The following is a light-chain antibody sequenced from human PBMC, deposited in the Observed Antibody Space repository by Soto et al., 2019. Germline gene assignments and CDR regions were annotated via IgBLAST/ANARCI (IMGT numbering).Light chain of an antibody. CDR3: SSYAGSSTWV. CDR1: SSDVGGYNY. Sequence: QSAPTQPPSASGSPGQSATISCTGTSSDVGGYNYVSWYQQYPGKAPNLIIYEVSRRPSGVPDRFSGSKSGNTASLTVSGLQAEDEADYYCSSYAGSSTWVFGGGTKLTVL. CDR2: EVS. V-gene: IGLV2-8*01. J-gene: IGLJ2*01.